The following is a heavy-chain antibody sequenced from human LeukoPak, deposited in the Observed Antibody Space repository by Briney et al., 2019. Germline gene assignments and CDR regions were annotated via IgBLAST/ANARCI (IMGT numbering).Heavy chain of an antibody. CDR2: IYYSGST. CDR3: ARSAGYDSSGYYWDFASDI. Sequence: SETLSLTCTVSGGSISSYYWSWIRQPPGKGLEWIGYIYYSGSTNYNPSLKSRVTVSVDTSKNQFSLKLSSVTAADTAVYYCARSAGYDSSGYYWDFASDIWGQGTMVTVSS. CDR1: GGSISSYY. V-gene: IGHV4-59*01. J-gene: IGHJ3*02. D-gene: IGHD3-22*01.